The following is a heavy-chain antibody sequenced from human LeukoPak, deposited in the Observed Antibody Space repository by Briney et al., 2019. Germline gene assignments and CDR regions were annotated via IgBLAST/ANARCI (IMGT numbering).Heavy chain of an antibody. Sequence: SETLSLTCAVYGGSFSGYYWSWIRQPPGKGLEWIGEINHSGSTNYNPSLKSRVTISVDTSKNQFSLKLSSVTAADTAVYYCARGRVGGYFTDYWGQGTLVTVSS. CDR1: GGSFSGYY. CDR2: INHSGST. J-gene: IGHJ4*02. D-gene: IGHD3-3*01. CDR3: ARGRVGGYFTDY. V-gene: IGHV4-34*01.